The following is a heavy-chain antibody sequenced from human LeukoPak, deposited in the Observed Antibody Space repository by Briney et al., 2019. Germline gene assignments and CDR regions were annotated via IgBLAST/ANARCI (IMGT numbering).Heavy chain of an antibody. V-gene: IGHV3-23*01. CDR3: ARDPLYSYGHGTRYYYYYGMDV. D-gene: IGHD5-18*01. CDR1: GFTFSSSA. CDR2: ISASGGST. J-gene: IGHJ6*02. Sequence: PGGSLRLSCAASGFTFSSSAMSWVRQVPGKGLEWVSGISASGGSTSYADSVRGRFTISRDNSKNTLYVQMNSLRDEDTAVYYCARDPLYSYGHGTRYYYYYGMDVWGQGTTVTVSS.